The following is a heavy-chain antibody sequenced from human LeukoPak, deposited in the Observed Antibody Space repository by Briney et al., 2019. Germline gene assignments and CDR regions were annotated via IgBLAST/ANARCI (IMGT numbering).Heavy chain of an antibody. V-gene: IGHV1-2*02. Sequence: GASVKVSCKASGYTFTGYYMHWVRQAPGQGLEWMGWINPNSGGTNYAQKFQGRVTMTRDTSISTAYMELSRLRSDDTAVYYCARELWLVRGNWFDPWGQGTLVTVSS. CDR2: INPNSGGT. CDR1: GYTFTGYY. J-gene: IGHJ5*02. CDR3: ARELWLVRGNWFDP. D-gene: IGHD6-19*01.